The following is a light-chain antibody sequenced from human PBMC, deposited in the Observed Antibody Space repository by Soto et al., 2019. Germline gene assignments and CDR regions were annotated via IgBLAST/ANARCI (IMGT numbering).Light chain of an antibody. Sequence: EIVLTQSPGIMSLSPGERATLFCRASQSDGSTYLAWYQQNPGPAPRLLIYGTSTRSTGLPDRFSGSGSGTDFTLTISRLEPEYLAVYFCHQHARYPLTFVPGTKVEIK. J-gene: IGKJ3*01. V-gene: IGKV3-20*01. CDR3: HQHARYPLT. CDR1: QSDGSTY. CDR2: GTS.